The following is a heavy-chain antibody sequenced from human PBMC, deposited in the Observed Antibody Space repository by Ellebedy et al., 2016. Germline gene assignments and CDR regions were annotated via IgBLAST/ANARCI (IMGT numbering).Heavy chain of an antibody. J-gene: IGHJ6*03. V-gene: IGHV3-30*18. CDR1: GFTFSSYG. CDR3: AKSAGDSYSFWYYYYYMDV. Sequence: GESLKISXAASGFTFSSYGMHWVRQAPGTGLEWVAFTSYDGGDKYYAESVKGRFTISRDNSKNTLYLHMNSLRVEDTAVYYCAKSAGDSYSFWYYYYYMDVWGKGTSVSASS. CDR2: TSYDGGDK. D-gene: IGHD3-10*01.